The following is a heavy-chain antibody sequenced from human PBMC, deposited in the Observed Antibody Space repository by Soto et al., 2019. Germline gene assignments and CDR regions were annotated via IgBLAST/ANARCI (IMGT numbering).Heavy chain of an antibody. CDR1: GDSISSGGYS. V-gene: IGHV4-61*08. Sequence: TLSLTCAVSGDSISSGGYSWSWIRQPPGKGLEWIGYIYYSGSTNYNPSLKSRVTISVDTSKNQFSLKLSSVTAADTAVYYCARAYGYYFDYWGQGTLVTVSS. CDR2: IYYSGST. D-gene: IGHD3-10*01. CDR3: ARAYGYYFDY. J-gene: IGHJ4*02.